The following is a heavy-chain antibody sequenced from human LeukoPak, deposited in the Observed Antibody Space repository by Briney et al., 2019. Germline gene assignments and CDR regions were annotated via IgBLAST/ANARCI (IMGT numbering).Heavy chain of an antibody. D-gene: IGHD5-18*01. CDR3: ASNRAMVPGLDAFDI. Sequence: SQTLPLTCTVSGGSISIGGYYWSWIRQHPGKGLEWIGYIYYSGSTYYNPSLKSRVTISVDTSKNQFSLKLSSVTAADTAVYYCASNRAMVPGLDAFDISGQGTMVTVSS. J-gene: IGHJ3*02. CDR1: GGSISIGGYY. V-gene: IGHV4-31*03. CDR2: IYYSGST.